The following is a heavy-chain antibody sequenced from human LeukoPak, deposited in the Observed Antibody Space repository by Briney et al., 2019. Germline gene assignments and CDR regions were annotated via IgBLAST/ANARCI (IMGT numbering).Heavy chain of an antibody. J-gene: IGHJ2*01. CDR2: IAVGGNT. Sequence: PGGSLRLSCAASGFSFSSHDMHWVRQAAGKGLEWVSAIAVGGNTYYSDSVKGRFTISRENAKNSVYLQMNSLGAGDTAAYYCAREANSGHFWYLDLWGRGTLVTVSS. CDR1: GFSFSSHD. D-gene: IGHD6-19*01. V-gene: IGHV3-13*01. CDR3: AREANSGHFWYLDL.